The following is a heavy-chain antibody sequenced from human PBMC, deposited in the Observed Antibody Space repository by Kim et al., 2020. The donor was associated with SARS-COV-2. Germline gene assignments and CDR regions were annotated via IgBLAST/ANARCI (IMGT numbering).Heavy chain of an antibody. CDR3: SRGLGADY. Sequence: SETLSLTCAVYGGSFSGYYWSWICQPPGQGLEWIGEINHSGSTNYNPSLKSRVTISVDTSKNQFSLKLSPVTAAATAVYYCSRGLGADYWGHGTLVTVSS. D-gene: IGHD7-27*01. CDR1: GGSFSGYY. J-gene: IGHJ4*01. V-gene: IGHV4-34*01. CDR2: INHSGST.